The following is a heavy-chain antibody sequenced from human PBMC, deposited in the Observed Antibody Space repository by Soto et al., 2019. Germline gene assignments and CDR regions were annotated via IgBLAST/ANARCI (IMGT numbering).Heavy chain of an antibody. Sequence: QVQLVESGGGVVQPGRSLRLSCAASGFTFSSYGMHWVRQAPGKGLEWVAVISYDGSNKYYADSVKARSTISRDNSKNTLHLQMNSLRAEDTAVYYCARSPYSVSYLAYFDYWGQGTLVTVSS. D-gene: IGHD1-26*01. CDR3: ARSPYSVSYLAYFDY. J-gene: IGHJ4*02. V-gene: IGHV3-30*03. CDR2: ISYDGSNK. CDR1: GFTFSSYG.